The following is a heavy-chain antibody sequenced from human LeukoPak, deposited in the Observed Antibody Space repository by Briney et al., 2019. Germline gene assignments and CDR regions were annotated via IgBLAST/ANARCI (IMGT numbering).Heavy chain of an antibody. CDR2: INHSGST. CDR3: ARMAPPYYYIEY. J-gene: IGHJ4*02. CDR1: GGSFSGYY. V-gene: IGHV4-34*01. D-gene: IGHD3-10*01. Sequence: SETLSLTCAVYGGSFSGYYWSWIRQPPGKGLEWIGEINHSGSTNYNPSLKSRVTISVDTSKNQFSLKLSSVTAADTAVYYCARMAPPYYYIEYRGQGTLVTVSS.